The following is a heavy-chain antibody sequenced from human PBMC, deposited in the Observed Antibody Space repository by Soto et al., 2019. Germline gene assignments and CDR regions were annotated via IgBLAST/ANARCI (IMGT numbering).Heavy chain of an antibody. Sequence: QVQLQQWGAGLLKPSETLSLTCAVYGGSFSGYYWSWIRQPPGKGLEWIGEINHSGSTNYNPSLKIRVPISVDTSKNQFSLKLSSLTAADTAVYYCARQRAGYCSSTSCYLYYYYYYMDVWGKGTTVTVSS. CDR1: GGSFSGYY. CDR2: INHSGST. V-gene: IGHV4-34*01. J-gene: IGHJ6*03. CDR3: ARQRAGYCSSTSCYLYYYYYYMDV. D-gene: IGHD2-2*01.